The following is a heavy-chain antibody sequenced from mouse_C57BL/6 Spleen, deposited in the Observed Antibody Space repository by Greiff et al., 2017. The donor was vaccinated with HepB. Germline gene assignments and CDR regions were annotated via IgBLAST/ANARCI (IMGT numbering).Heavy chain of an antibody. CDR3: ARPNYYGSSTGDY. J-gene: IGHJ2*01. V-gene: IGHV1-64*01. D-gene: IGHD1-1*01. CDR1: GYTFTSYW. CDR2: IHPNSGST. Sequence: VQLKQSGPELVKPGASVKISCKASGYTFTSYWMHWVKQRPGQGLEWIGMIHPNSGSTNYNEKFKSKATLTVDKSSSTAYMQLSSLTSEDSAVYYCARPNYYGSSTGDYWGQGTTLTVSS.